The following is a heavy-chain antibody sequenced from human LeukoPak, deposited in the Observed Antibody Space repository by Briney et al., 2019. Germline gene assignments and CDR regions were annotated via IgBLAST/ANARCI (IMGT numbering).Heavy chain of an antibody. J-gene: IGHJ4*02. CDR2: ISSSSSYI. V-gene: IGHV3-21*01. D-gene: IGHD1-26*01. CDR3: AREGSYGTFLDY. Sequence: GGSLRLSCAASGFTFSSYSMDWVRQAPGKGLEWVSSISSSSSYIYYADSVKGRFTISRDNAKNSQYLQMNSLRAEDTAVYYCAREGSYGTFLDYWGQGTLVTVSS. CDR1: GFTFSSYS.